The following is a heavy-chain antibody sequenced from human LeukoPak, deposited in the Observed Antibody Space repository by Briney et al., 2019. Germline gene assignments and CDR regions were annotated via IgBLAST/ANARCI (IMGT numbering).Heavy chain of an antibody. CDR2: ISGSGGST. V-gene: IGHV3-23*01. Sequence: PGGSLRLSCAASGFTFSSYAMSWVRQAPGKGLEWVSAISGSGGSTYYADSVKGRFTISRDNSKNTLYLQMNSLRAEDTAVYYCAKDPRTSIAARPWAFDIWGQGTMVTVSS. CDR3: AKDPRTSIAARPWAFDI. J-gene: IGHJ3*02. D-gene: IGHD6-6*01. CDR1: GFTFSSYA.